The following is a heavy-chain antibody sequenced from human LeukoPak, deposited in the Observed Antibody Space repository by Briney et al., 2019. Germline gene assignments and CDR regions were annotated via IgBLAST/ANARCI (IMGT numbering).Heavy chain of an antibody. D-gene: IGHD4-23*01. V-gene: IGHV4-31*03. J-gene: IGHJ3*02. CDR3: ARAVTDPGAFDI. CDR1: GGSISSGGYY. CDR2: IYYSGST. Sequence: SETLSLTCTVSGGSISSGGYYWSWIRQHPGKGLEWIGYIYYSGSTYYNPSLKSRVTISVDRSKNQFSLKLSSVTAADTAVYYCARAVTDPGAFDIWGQGTMVTVSS.